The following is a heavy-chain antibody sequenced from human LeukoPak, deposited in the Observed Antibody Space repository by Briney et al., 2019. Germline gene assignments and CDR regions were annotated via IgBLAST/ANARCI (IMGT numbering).Heavy chain of an antibody. J-gene: IGHJ4*02. D-gene: IGHD6-13*01. Sequence: PGGPLRLSCAASGFTFSSYAMSWVRQAPGKGLEWVSAISGSGGSTYYADSVKGRFTISRDNSKNTLYLQMNSLRAEDTAVYYCAKGLARGYSSSWYDYWGQGTLVSVSS. CDR1: GFTFSSYA. CDR3: AKGLARGYSSSWYDY. V-gene: IGHV3-23*01. CDR2: ISGSGGST.